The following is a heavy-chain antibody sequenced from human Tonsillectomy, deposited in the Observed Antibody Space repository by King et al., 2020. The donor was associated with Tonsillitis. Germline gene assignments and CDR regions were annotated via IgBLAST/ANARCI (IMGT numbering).Heavy chain of an antibody. CDR3: AKEVGSGSYVFIQNYYYYGMDV. CDR1: GFTFGNFG. CDR2: IAYDGSNK. Sequence: VQLVESGGGVVQPGRSLRLSCAASGFTFGNFGMHWVRQAPGKGLEWVAVIAYDGSNKYYAESVKGRFTISRDNSKNTLYLQMNSLRAEDTAVYYCAKEVGSGSYVFIQNYYYYGMDVWGQGTTVTVSS. D-gene: IGHD3-10*01. J-gene: IGHJ6*02. V-gene: IGHV3-30*18.